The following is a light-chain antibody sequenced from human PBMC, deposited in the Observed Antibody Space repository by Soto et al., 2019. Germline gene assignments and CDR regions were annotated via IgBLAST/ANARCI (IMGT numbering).Light chain of an antibody. J-gene: IGKJ2*01. CDR1: QSISSY. CDR2: AAS. Sequence: DIQMTQSPSSLSASVGDRVTITCRTSQSISSYLNWYQQKPGKAPKLLIYAASSLQSGVPSRFSSNRSGTDFTLTISSLQPEDFATYYCQHSYSTPYTFGQGTKVEIK. V-gene: IGKV1-39*01. CDR3: QHSYSTPYT.